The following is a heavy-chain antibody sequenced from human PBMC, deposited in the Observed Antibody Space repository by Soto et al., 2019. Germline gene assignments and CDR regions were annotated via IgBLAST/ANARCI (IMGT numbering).Heavy chain of an antibody. D-gene: IGHD3-9*01. Sequence: QVQLQESGPGLVKPSETLSLTCTVSGGSISSYYWSWIRQPPGKGLEWIGYIYYSGSTNYNPSLKSRVTISVDTSKNQFSLKLSSVTAADTAVYYCARHLTTLPDQNFDYWGQGTLVTVSS. CDR1: GGSISSYY. CDR3: ARHLTTLPDQNFDY. V-gene: IGHV4-59*08. CDR2: IYYSGST. J-gene: IGHJ4*02.